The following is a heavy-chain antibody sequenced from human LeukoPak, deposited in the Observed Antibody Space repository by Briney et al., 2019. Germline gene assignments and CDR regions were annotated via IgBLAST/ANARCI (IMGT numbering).Heavy chain of an antibody. CDR1: GGSISSGGYY. V-gene: IGHV4-31*03. D-gene: IGHD1-14*01. Sequence: SETLSLTCTVSGGSISSGGYYWCWIRQHPGKGLEWIGYIYYSGSTYYNPSLKSRVTISVDTSKNQFSLKLSSVTAADTAVYYCARGYREGRVYWGQGTLVTVSS. CDR3: ARGYREGRVY. J-gene: IGHJ4*02. CDR2: IYYSGST.